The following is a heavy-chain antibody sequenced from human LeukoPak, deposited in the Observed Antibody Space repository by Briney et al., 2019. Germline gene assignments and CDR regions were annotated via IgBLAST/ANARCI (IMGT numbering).Heavy chain of an antibody. J-gene: IGHJ4*02. V-gene: IGHV1-18*01. D-gene: IGHD6-19*01. CDR2: IDTYNGNT. Sequence: ASVKVSCKASGYTFRNYGITWVRQAPGQGLEWMGWIDTYNGNTDYAQKFKGRVIMTADTSTTTAHMELRSLRSDDTAVYYCARGRLKRVPFTKVAGALDYWGQGTRVTVSS. CDR3: ARGRLKRVPFTKVAGALDY. CDR1: GYTFRNYG.